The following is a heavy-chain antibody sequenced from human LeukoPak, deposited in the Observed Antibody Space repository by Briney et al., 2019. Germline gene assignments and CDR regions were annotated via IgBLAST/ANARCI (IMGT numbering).Heavy chain of an antibody. J-gene: IGHJ4*02. CDR2: IYYSGST. CDR3: ARDNTRRRYYGAWDY. D-gene: IGHD4-17*01. V-gene: IGHV4-61*08. Sequence: SETLSLTCTVSGGSISSGDYYWSWIRQPPGKGLEWIGYIYYSGSTNYNPSLKSRVTISVDTSKNQFSLKLSSVTAADTAVYYCARDNTRRRYYGAWDYWGQGTLVTVSS. CDR1: GGSISSGDYY.